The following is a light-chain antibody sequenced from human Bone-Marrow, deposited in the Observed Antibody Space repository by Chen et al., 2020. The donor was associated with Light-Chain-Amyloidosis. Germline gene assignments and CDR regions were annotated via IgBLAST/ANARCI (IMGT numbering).Light chain of an antibody. CDR2: RDT. V-gene: IGLV3-25*03. CDR1: DLPTKY. J-gene: IGLJ2*01. Sequence: SYELTQPPSVSVSPGQTARITCSGDDLPTKYAYWYQQKPGQATVLVIHRDTERPSGISERFSGSSSGTPATLTISGVQAEDEADYHCQSADSSGTYEVIFGGGTKLTVL. CDR3: QSADSSGTYEVI.